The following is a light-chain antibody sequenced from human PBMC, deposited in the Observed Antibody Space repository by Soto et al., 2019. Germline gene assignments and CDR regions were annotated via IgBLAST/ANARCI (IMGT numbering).Light chain of an antibody. J-gene: IGKJ1*01. Sequence: PWERATPSCRASKGVDNYLAWYQQKHGQAPRLLFYRTSTRATGIPARFSARGSGTDCTLTISSLETEDFALYHCQQYGTWPLMLGHGTKVDI. V-gene: IGKV3D-15*01. CDR2: RTS. CDR1: KGVDNY. CDR3: QQYGTWPLM.